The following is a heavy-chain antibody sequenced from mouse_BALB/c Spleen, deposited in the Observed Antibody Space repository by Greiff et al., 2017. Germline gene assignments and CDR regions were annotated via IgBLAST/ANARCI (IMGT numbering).Heavy chain of an antibody. J-gene: IGHJ1*01. V-gene: IGHV2-6-7*01. CDR1: GFSLTGYG. Sequence: QVQLKESGPGLVAPSQSLSITCTVSGFSLTGYGVNWVRQPPGKGLEWLGMIWGDGSTDYNSALKSRLSISKDNSKSQVFLKMNSLQTDDTARYYCARIYYYGSSPYFDVWGAGTTVTVSS. CDR2: IWGDGST. D-gene: IGHD1-1*01. CDR3: ARIYYYGSSPYFDV.